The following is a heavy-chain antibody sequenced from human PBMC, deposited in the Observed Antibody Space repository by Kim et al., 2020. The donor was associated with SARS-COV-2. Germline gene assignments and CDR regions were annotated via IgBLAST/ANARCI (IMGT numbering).Heavy chain of an antibody. D-gene: IGHD3-3*01. V-gene: IGHV4-59*13. Sequence: SETLSLTCTVSGGSISSYYWSWIRQPPGKGLEWIGYIYYSGSTNYNPSLKSRVTISVDTSKNQFSLKLSSVTAADTAVYYCARASLPRGYDFWSGYPSSGYYGMDVWGQGTTVTVSS. J-gene: IGHJ6*02. CDR3: ARASLPRGYDFWSGYPSSGYYGMDV. CDR2: IYYSGST. CDR1: GGSISSYY.